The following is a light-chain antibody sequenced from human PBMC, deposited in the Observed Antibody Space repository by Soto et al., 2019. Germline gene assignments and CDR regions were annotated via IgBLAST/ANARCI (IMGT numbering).Light chain of an antibody. Sequence: EIMLTHSPGTLSLSPGERATLSCRASLTVSDNYLAWYQQKAGQAPRLVIDGASSRATGIPDRSSGSGSGADFAFTINRLELDDFAVYFCQQYGKSPLTFGQGTKVDIK. V-gene: IGKV3-20*01. CDR2: GAS. CDR1: LTVSDNY. CDR3: QQYGKSPLT. J-gene: IGKJ1*01.